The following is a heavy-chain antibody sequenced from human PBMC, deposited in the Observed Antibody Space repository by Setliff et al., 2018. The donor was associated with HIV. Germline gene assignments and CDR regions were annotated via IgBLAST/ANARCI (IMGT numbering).Heavy chain of an antibody. D-gene: IGHD5-18*01. Sequence: ASVKVSCKTFGYTFTDFYIHWVRQVPGQGLEWMGRINPNSGGTNYAQVRDRVSMTRDTSISTAYMELSGLRSDDTAVYYCARHSIYSYGYPYFDYWGQGTLVTVSS. CDR1: GYTFTDFY. CDR2: INPNSGGT. V-gene: IGHV1-2*06. CDR3: ARHSIYSYGYPYFDY. J-gene: IGHJ4*02.